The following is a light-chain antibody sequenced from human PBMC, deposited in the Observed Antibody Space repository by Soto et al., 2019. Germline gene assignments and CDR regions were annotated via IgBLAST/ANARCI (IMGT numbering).Light chain of an antibody. CDR3: QQNYSPPPIT. V-gene: IGKV1-39*01. J-gene: IGKJ5*01. Sequence: DIQMTQSPSSLSASVGDRVTITCRASQSIANYLNWYQRKPGKAPKLLXYAASSLQIGVPSRFSGGGFGTDLTLTISSLQTEDFANYYCQQNYSPPPITFGQGTRLEIK. CDR1: QSIANY. CDR2: AAS.